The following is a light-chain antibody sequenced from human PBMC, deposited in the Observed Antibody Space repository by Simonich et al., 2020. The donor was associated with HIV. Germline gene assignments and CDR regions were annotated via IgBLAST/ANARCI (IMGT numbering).Light chain of an antibody. V-gene: IGKV3-15*01. J-gene: IGKJ1*01. CDR1: QSVSSN. CDR2: DAS. CDR3: QQYRKWWT. Sequence: EIVLTQSPATLSLSPGERATLSCRASQSVSSNLAWYQQKPGQAPRLLIYDASTRATGIPARFSGSGSGTDFTLTINSLQSEDFALYYCQQYRKWWTFGQGTKVEIK.